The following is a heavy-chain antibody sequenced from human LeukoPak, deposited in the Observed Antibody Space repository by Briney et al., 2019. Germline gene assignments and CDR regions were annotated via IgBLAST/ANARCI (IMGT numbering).Heavy chain of an antibody. Sequence: SETLSLTCTVSGGSISSYYWSWIRQPPGKGLEWIGYIYYSGSTNYNPSLKSRVTISVDTSKNQFSLKLSSVTAADTAVHYCARVSGSGSYYLDYWGQGTLVIVST. J-gene: IGHJ4*02. CDR3: ARVSGSGSYYLDY. CDR1: GGSISSYY. CDR2: IYYSGST. V-gene: IGHV4-59*12. D-gene: IGHD3-10*01.